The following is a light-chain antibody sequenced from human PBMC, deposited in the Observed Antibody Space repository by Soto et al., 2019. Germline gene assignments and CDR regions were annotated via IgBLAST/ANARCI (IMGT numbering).Light chain of an antibody. CDR2: DVT. J-gene: IGLJ1*01. Sequence: QSVLTQPASVSGSPGQSITISCTGTSSDIGAYNYVSWYQQHPGKAPKLIIYDVTNRPAGISSRFSASKSGNTASLTISVLQDKDEADYYCCSYKSSSTLYVFGTGTKVTVL. CDR3: CSYKSSSTLYV. CDR1: SSDIGAYNY. V-gene: IGLV2-14*03.